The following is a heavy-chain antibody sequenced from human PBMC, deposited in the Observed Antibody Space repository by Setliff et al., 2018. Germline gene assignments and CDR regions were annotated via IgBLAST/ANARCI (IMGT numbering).Heavy chain of an antibody. CDR3: ARSPANGGHDAFDV. V-gene: IGHV3-21*01. J-gene: IGHJ3*01. CDR1: GFTFSTYS. CDR2: ISPNSIYI. Sequence: GGSLRLSCAASGFTFSTYSMHWVRQAPGKGLEWVSSISPNSIYIYYADSVKGRFTIFRDNAKNSLYLQMYSLRVEDTAVYYCARSPANGGHDAFDVWGQGTMVTVSS. D-gene: IGHD6-25*01.